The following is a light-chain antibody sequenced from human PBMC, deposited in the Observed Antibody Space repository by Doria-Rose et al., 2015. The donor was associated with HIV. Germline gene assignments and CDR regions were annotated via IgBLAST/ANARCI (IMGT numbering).Light chain of an antibody. Sequence: DIRVTQSPESLGMSLGERATLNCKSNQSLLYTSKNYLAWYQQKPGQPPKLLIYWASTRQSGVPARFSGSGSGTDFTLTISSLGAEDVAVYYCQQYYDTPSFGPGTTVGIK. CDR2: WAS. CDR3: QQYYDTPS. J-gene: IGKJ3*01. CDR1: QSLLYTSKNY. V-gene: IGKV4-1*01.